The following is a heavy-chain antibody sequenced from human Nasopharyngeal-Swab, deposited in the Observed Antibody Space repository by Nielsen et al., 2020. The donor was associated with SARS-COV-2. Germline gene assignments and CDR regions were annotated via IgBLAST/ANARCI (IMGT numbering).Heavy chain of an antibody. CDR1: GGSFSSYA. D-gene: IGHD6-6*01. J-gene: IGHJ6*02. CDR2: IIPIFGTA. V-gene: IGHV1-69*13. Sequence: SVKVSCKASGGSFSSYAINWVRQAPGQGLEWMGGIIPIFGTANYAQKFQGRVTITADESTSTAYMELSSLRSEDTAVYYCARGLSEYSSSSDVSGYYYGMDVWGQGITVTVSS. CDR3: ARGLSEYSSSSDVSGYYYGMDV.